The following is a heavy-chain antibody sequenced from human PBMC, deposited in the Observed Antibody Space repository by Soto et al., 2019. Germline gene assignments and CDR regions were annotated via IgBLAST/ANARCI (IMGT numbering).Heavy chain of an antibody. CDR3: TTGVLLRFLEWLGGMDV. CDR1: GFTFSSYA. J-gene: IGHJ6*02. D-gene: IGHD3-3*01. Sequence: GGSLRLSCAASGFTFSSYAMSWVRQAPGKGLEWVGRIKSKTDGGTTDYAAPVKGRFTISRDDSKNTLYLQMNSLKTEDTAVYYCTTGVLLRFLEWLGGMDVWGQGTTVTVSS. CDR2: IKSKTDGGTT. V-gene: IGHV3-15*01.